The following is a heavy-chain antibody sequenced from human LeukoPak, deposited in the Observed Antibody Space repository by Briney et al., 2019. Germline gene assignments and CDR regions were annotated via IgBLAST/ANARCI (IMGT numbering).Heavy chain of an antibody. D-gene: IGHD3-22*01. Sequence: GGSLRLSCAASGFTFSSYAMSWLRQAPGKGLEWVSAISGSGGSTYYADSVKGRFTITRDNSKNTLYLQMNSLRAEDTAVYYCAKSPTYYYDSSGYPYYFDYWGQGTLVTVSS. CDR3: AKSPTYYYDSSGYPYYFDY. CDR1: GFTFSSYA. V-gene: IGHV3-23*01. J-gene: IGHJ4*02. CDR2: ISGSGGST.